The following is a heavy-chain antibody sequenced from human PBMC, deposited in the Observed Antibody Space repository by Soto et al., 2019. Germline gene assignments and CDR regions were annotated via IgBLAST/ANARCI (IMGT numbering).Heavy chain of an antibody. Sequence: LXLSCAVSVVTGSNNYMSWFRQAPGKGLEGVSVIYSGGYTAYADSLKGRITISRDNAKNSLYLQMNSLRAEDTAAYYCARGSSSGYEPYFDDWGQGTLVTVSS. CDR1: VVTGSNNY. J-gene: IGHJ4*02. CDR2: IYSGGYT. CDR3: ARGSSSGYEPYFDD. V-gene: IGHV3-53*01. D-gene: IGHD3-22*01.